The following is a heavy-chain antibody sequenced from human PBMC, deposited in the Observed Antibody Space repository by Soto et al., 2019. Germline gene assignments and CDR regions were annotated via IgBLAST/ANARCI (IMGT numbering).Heavy chain of an antibody. J-gene: IGHJ5*02. CDR1: GGSFSGYY. CDR3: ARGKLIVVVVAATDNWFDP. D-gene: IGHD2-15*01. Sequence: QVQLQQWGAGLLKPSETLSLTCAVYGGSFSGYYWSWIRQPPGKGLEWIGEINYSGSTNYNPSLKSRVTISVDTSKNQFSLKLSSVTAADTAVYYCARGKLIVVVVAATDNWFDPWGQGTLVTVSS. V-gene: IGHV4-34*01. CDR2: INYSGST.